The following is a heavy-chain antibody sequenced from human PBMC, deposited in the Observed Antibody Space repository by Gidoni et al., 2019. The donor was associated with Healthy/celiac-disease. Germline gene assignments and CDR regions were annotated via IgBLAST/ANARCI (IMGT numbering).Heavy chain of an antibody. CDR1: GGSISSSSYY. V-gene: IGHV4-39*01. Sequence: QLQLQESVPGLVKPSETLSLTCTVSGGSISSSSYYWGWIRQPPGKGLEWIGSIYYSGSTYYNPSLKSRVTISVDTSKNQFSLKLSSVTAADTAVYYCARHMVRGAALDYWGQGTLVTVSS. J-gene: IGHJ4*02. D-gene: IGHD3-10*01. CDR2: IYYSGST. CDR3: ARHMVRGAALDY.